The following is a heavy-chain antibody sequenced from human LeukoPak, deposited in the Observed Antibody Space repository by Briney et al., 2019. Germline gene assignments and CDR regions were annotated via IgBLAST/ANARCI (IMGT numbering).Heavy chain of an antibody. D-gene: IGHD1-14*01. V-gene: IGHV1-18*01. CDR1: GYTFTSYG. CDR2: ISAYNGDT. CDR3: ARVTAQGGFDY. Sequence: GASVKVSCTASGYTFTSYGISWVRQAPGQGLEWMGWISAYNGDTNHAQKLQGRVTMTTDTSTSTAYMELRSLRSDDTAVYYCARVTAQGGFDYWGQGTLVTVSS. J-gene: IGHJ4*02.